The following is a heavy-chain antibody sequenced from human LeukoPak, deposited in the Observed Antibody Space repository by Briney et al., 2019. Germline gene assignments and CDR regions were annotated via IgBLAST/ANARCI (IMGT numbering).Heavy chain of an antibody. CDR1: GGSISSYY. Sequence: SETLSLTCTVSGGSISSYYWSWIRQPPGKGLEWIGYIYCSGSTNYNPSLKSRVTISVDTSKNQFSLKLSSVTAADTAVYYCARDQIGTGTHFDYWGQGTLVTVSS. CDR2: IYCSGST. V-gene: IGHV4-59*01. CDR3: ARDQIGTGTHFDY. J-gene: IGHJ4*02. D-gene: IGHD1-1*01.